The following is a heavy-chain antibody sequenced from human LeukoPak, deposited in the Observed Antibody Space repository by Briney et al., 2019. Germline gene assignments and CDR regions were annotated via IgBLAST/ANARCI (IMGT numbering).Heavy chain of an antibody. CDR1: GYTFTNYA. CDR3: ARDIGSASYYDFWSGYLPSLDY. D-gene: IGHD3-3*01. CDR2: ISAYNGNT. Sequence: ASVKVSCKASGYTFTNYAISWVRQAPGQGLEWMGWISAYNGNTNYAQKLQGRVTMTTDTSTSTAYMEVRSLRSDDTAVYYCARDIGSASYYDFWSGYLPSLDYWGQGTLVTVSS. V-gene: IGHV1-18*01. J-gene: IGHJ4*02.